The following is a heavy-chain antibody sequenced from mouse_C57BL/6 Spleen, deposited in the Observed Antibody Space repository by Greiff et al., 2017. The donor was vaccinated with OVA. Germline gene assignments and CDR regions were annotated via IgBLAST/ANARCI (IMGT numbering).Heavy chain of an antibody. Sequence: VQLQQSGPELVKPGASVKISCKASGYAFSSSWMNWVKQRPGKGLEWIGRICPGDGDTNYNGKFKGKATLTADKSSSTAYMQLSSLTSEDSAVYFCATYSNYPYYAMDYWGQGTSVTVSS. V-gene: IGHV1-82*01. CDR1: GYAFSSSW. CDR2: ICPGDGDT. J-gene: IGHJ4*01. D-gene: IGHD2-5*01. CDR3: ATYSNYPYYAMDY.